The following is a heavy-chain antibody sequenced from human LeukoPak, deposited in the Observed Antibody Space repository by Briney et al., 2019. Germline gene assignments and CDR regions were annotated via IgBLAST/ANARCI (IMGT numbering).Heavy chain of an antibody. CDR2: INPNSGGT. CDR1: GYSFSEYY. CDR3: ARGDYGDRNDY. J-gene: IGHJ4*02. Sequence: APVKVSCKASGYSFSEYYVHWVRQAPGQGLEWMGWINPNSGGTNSAQKFQGRVTMTRDTSINTAYMELTILRSDDTAVYYCARGDYGDRNDYWGQGTLITVSS. D-gene: IGHD4-17*01. V-gene: IGHV1-2*02.